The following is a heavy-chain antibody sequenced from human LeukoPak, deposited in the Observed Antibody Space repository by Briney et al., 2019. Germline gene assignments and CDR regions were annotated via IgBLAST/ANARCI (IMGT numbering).Heavy chain of an antibody. D-gene: IGHD2-2*01. J-gene: IGHJ6*02. CDR3: ARDRVVVVPAAMGGGYYYYDMDV. CDR1: GFTFSSYS. Sequence: GGSLRLSCAASGFTFSSYSMNWVRQAPGKGLEWVSYISSSSSTIYYADSVKGRFTISRDNAKNSLYLQMNSLRDEDTAVYYCARDRVVVVPAAMGGGYYYYDMDVWGQGTTVTVSS. CDR2: ISSSSSTI. V-gene: IGHV3-48*02.